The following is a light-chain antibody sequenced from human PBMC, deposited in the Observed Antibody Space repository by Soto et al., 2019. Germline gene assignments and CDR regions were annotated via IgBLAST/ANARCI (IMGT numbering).Light chain of an antibody. Sequence: EIVLTQSPGTLSLSPGERATLSCRASQSVSSRSLAWSQQKPGQAPRLLISGASSRAADIPDRFSGSGSGTDFTLTINRLEPEDFAVYYCQQYDSSPRTFGQGTKVDI. CDR1: QSVSSRS. V-gene: IGKV3-20*01. CDR3: QQYDSSPRT. CDR2: GAS. J-gene: IGKJ1*01.